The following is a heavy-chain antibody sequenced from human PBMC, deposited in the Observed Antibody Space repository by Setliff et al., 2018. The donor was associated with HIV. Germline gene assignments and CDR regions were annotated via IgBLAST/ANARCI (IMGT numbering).Heavy chain of an antibody. Sequence: SETLSLTCTVSGGSISSHYWSWIRQPPGKGLEWIGSIYYSGSTNYNPSLKSRVTISVDTSKNQFSLKLSSVTAADTAVYYCARGSTVWAFAHWGQGALVTVSS. V-gene: IGHV4-59*11. CDR2: IYYSGST. D-gene: IGHD7-27*01. J-gene: IGHJ4*02. CDR1: GGSISSHY. CDR3: ARGSTVWAFAH.